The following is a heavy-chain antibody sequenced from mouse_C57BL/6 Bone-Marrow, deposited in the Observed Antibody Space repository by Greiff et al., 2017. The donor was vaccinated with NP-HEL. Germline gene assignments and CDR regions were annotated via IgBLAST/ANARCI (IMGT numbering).Heavy chain of an antibody. D-gene: IGHD2-1*01. CDR3: ARWKLRRALYAMDY. CDR2: IYPGGGYT. V-gene: IGHV1-63*01. CDR1: GYTFTNYW. J-gene: IGHJ4*01. Sequence: QVQLQQSGAELVRPGTSVKMSCKASGYTFTNYWIGWAKQRPGHGLEWIGDIYPGGGYTNYNEKFKGKATLTADKSSSTAYMQFSSLTSEDSAIYYCARWKLRRALYAMDYWGQGTSVTVSS.